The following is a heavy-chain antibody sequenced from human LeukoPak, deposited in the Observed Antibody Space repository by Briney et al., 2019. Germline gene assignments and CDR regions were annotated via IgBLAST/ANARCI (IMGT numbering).Heavy chain of an antibody. CDR2: INSDGSWT. D-gene: IGHD2/OR15-2a*01. CDR3: VSFYETY. Sequence: PGGSLRLSCAASGSYWMHWVRQAPGKGLVGVSHINSDGSWTSYADSVKSRFTISKDNAKNTVYLQMNNLRAEDTAVYYCVSFYETYWGRGTLVTVSS. CDR1: GSYW. J-gene: IGHJ4*02. V-gene: IGHV3-74*01.